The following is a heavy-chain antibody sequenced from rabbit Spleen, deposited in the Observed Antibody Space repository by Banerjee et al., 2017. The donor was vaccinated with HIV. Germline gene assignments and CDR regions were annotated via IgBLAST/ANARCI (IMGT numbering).Heavy chain of an antibody. CDR2: IYGDRSGST. J-gene: IGHJ6*01. V-gene: IGHV1S40*01. CDR1: GFSFSTSYY. D-gene: IGHD8-1*01. CDR3: ARDTGTSFSTYGMDL. Sequence: SLEESGGGLVKPEGSLTLTCTASGFSFSTSYYMCWVRQAPGQGLECIACIYGDRSGSTYYANWAKGRFTISTTSSTTVTLQMTSLTVADTATYFCARDTGTSFSTYGMDLWGPGTLVTVS.